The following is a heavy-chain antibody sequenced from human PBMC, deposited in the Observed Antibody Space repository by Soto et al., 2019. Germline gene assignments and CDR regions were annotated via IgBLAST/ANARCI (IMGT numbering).Heavy chain of an antibody. CDR2: INHSGST. D-gene: IGHD3-16*02. CDR3: AREVMITFGGVIVSYYYYYMDV. CDR1: GGSFSGYY. Sequence: QVQLQQWGAGLLKPSETLSLTCAVYGGSFSGYYWSWIRQPPGKGLEWIGEINHSGSTNYNPSLKIRVTISVDTSKNQFSLKLSSVTAADTAVYYCAREVMITFGGVIVSYYYYYMDVWGKGTTVTVSS. J-gene: IGHJ6*03. V-gene: IGHV4-34*01.